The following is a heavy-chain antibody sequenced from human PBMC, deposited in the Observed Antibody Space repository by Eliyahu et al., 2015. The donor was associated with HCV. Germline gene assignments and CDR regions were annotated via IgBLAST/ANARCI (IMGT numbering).Heavy chain of an antibody. CDR1: XLPFSHYW. CDR2: INSDGTST. J-gene: IGHJ4*02. D-gene: IGHD3-22*01. Sequence: EVQLVESGGGIVQPGGSLRLXCAASXLPFSHYWMXWVRQVPGKGPVWVSRINSDGTSTSYADSVKGRFTISRDNAKNTLYLHMTSLRAEDTAVYYCATPGDNSGYYSMVYFDYWGQGALVTVSS. V-gene: IGHV3-74*01. CDR3: ATPGDNSGYYSMVYFDY.